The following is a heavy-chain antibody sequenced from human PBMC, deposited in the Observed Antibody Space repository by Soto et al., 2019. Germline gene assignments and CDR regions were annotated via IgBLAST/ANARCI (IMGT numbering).Heavy chain of an antibody. CDR2: ISYSGTT. J-gene: IGHJ4*02. V-gene: IGHV4-39*02. CDR3: ASQNLEAPAFFDY. CDR1: GGSINNNHYY. Sequence: QMQLQESGPGLVKPSETLSLTCTVSGGSINNNHYYWGWVRQPPGKGLEWIGSISYSGTTYFNPSVMRRPVTSVHTSRHHLCLRLTSLTAADPFVYYCASQNLEAPAFFDYWGRGSLVTVSS.